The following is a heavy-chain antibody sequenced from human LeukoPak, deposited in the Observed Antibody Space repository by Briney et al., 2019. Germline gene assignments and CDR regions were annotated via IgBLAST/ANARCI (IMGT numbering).Heavy chain of an antibody. CDR1: GGSISSSSYY. CDR3: ARGDRSYSSSCWFDP. CDR2: IYHSGST. Sequence: SETLSLTCTVSGGSISSSSYYWGWIRQPPGKGLEWIGSIYHSGSTYYNPSLKSRVTISVDTSKNQFSLKLSSVTAADTAVYYCARGDRSYSSSCWFDPWGEGTLVTVSS. D-gene: IGHD6-13*01. J-gene: IGHJ5*02. V-gene: IGHV4-39*07.